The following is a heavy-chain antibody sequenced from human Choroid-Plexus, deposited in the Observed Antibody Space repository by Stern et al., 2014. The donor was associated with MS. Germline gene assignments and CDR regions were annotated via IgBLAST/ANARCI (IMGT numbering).Heavy chain of an antibody. D-gene: IGHD2/OR15-2a*01. J-gene: IGHJ5*02. CDR3: AKDRQYLTYFFDH. CDR1: GFTFGSCA. V-gene: IGHV3-30*18. CDR2: LSHGGSYK. Sequence: VQLVESGGGVVQPGRPLRLSCVASGFTFGSCAMHWVRQAPGKGLEWVGGLSHGGSYKYYADSVKGRFTISRDNSQNTLYMQMSSLRPEDTAVYYCAKDRQYLTYFFDHWGQGSLVTVSS.